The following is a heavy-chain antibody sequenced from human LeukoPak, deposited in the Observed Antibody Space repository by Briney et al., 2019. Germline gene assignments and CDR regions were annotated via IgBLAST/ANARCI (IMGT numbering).Heavy chain of an antibody. V-gene: IGHV4-39*01. CDR2: IYYGGST. CDR1: GGSISSSSYY. Sequence: SETLSLTCTVSGGSISSSSYYWGWIRQPPGKGLEWIGSIYYGGSTYYNPSLKSRVTISVDTSKNQFSLKLSSVTAADTAVYYCARWGHFDTSGYFVADYWGQGTLITVSS. D-gene: IGHD3-22*01. CDR3: ARWGHFDTSGYFVADY. J-gene: IGHJ4*02.